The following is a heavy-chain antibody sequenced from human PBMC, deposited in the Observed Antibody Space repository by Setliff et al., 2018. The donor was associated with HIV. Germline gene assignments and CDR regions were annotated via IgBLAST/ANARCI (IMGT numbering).Heavy chain of an antibody. J-gene: IGHJ4*01. CDR1: GFTFSNPW. CDR3: TTTLRTRNFWSGYSVISDY. V-gene: IGHV3-15*01. D-gene: IGHD3-3*01. Sequence: GGSLRLSCAASGFTFSNPWMSWVRQAPGKGLEWIGRITSISDGATTDYAAPVEGRFAISRDDSNNTLYLQMNSLKTEDTAVYYCTTTLRTRNFWSGYSVISDYWGQGTLGTVSS. CDR2: ITSISDGATT.